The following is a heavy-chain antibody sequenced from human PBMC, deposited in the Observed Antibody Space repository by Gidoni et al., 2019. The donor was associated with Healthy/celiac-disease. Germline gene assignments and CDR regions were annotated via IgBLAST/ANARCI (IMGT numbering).Heavy chain of an antibody. Sequence: QVQLVQSGAEVKKPGASVQVSCKASGYTFTSYYMHWVRQAPGQGLEWMGIINPSGGSTSYAQKFQGRVTMTRDTSTSTVYMELSSLRSEDTAVYYCASSGSYYLFDYWGQGTLVTVSS. CDR2: INPSGGST. CDR1: GYTFTSYY. J-gene: IGHJ4*02. D-gene: IGHD3-10*01. V-gene: IGHV1-46*01. CDR3: ASSGSYYLFDY.